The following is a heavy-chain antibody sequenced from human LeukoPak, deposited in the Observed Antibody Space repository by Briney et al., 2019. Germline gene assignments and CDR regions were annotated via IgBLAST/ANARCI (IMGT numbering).Heavy chain of an antibody. Sequence: ASVKVSCKASGYTFTSYDINWVRQATGQGLEWMGWMNPNSGNTGYAQKFQGRVTMTRNTSLSTAYMELSSPRSEDTAVYYCARTAVNYYYYYGMDVWGQGTTVTVSS. CDR1: GYTFTSYD. V-gene: IGHV1-8*01. D-gene: IGHD4-17*01. CDR2: MNPNSGNT. CDR3: ARTAVNYYYYYGMDV. J-gene: IGHJ6*02.